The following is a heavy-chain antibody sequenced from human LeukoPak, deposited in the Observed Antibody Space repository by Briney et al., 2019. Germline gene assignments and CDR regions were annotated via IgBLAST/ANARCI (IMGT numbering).Heavy chain of an antibody. CDR2: INHSGST. Sequence: SETLSLTCAVYGGSFSGYYWSWIRQPPGKGLGWIGEINHSGSTNYNPSLKSRVTISVDTSKNQFSLKLSSVTAADTAVYYCARGLYYYGSGSYDYWGQGTLVTVSS. CDR1: GGSFSGYY. D-gene: IGHD3-10*01. J-gene: IGHJ4*02. CDR3: ARGLYYYGSGSYDY. V-gene: IGHV4-34*01.